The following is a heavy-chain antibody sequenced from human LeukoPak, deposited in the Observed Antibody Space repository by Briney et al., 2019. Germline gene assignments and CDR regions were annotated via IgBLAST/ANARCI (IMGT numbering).Heavy chain of an antibody. CDR2: IYPGDSDT. Sequence: GGSLRLSCEGSGYSFTNNWIGWVRQMPGKGLEWMGIIYPGDSDTRYSPSFQGQVTISADKSISTAYLQWGSLKASDTAMYYCARTYYDILTGRSDWFFDLWGRGTLVTVSS. D-gene: IGHD3-9*01. CDR1: GYSFTNNW. CDR3: ARTYYDILTGRSDWFFDL. J-gene: IGHJ2*01. V-gene: IGHV5-51*01.